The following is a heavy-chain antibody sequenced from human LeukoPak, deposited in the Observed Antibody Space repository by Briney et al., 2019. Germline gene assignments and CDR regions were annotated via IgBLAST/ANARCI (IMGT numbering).Heavy chain of an antibody. Sequence: GGSLRLSCAASGFTFSSYSMNWVRQAPGKGLEWVSYISSSSSTIYYADSVKGRFTISRDNAKNSLYLQMNSLRAEDTAVYYCARGSGGYCTNGVCSSNPKNYYYYYMDVWGKGTTVTVSS. CDR1: GFTFSSYS. CDR2: ISSSSSTI. CDR3: ARGSGGYCTNGVCSSNPKNYYYYYMDV. J-gene: IGHJ6*03. D-gene: IGHD2-8*01. V-gene: IGHV3-48*04.